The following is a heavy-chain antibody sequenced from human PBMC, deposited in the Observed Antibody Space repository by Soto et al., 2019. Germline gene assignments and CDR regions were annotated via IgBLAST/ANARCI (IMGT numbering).Heavy chain of an antibody. CDR1: GFTFGDYA. J-gene: IGHJ3*02. CDR2: IRSKAYGGTT. V-gene: IGHV3-49*03. D-gene: IGHD5-12*01. Sequence: GGSLRLSCTASGFTFGDYAMSWFRQAPGKGLEWVGFIRSKAYGGTTEYAASVKGRFTISRDDSKSIAYLQMNSLKTEDTAVYYCTRDFEAGKNGYNYRDHDAFDIWGQGTMVTVSS. CDR3: TRDFEAGKNGYNYRDHDAFDI.